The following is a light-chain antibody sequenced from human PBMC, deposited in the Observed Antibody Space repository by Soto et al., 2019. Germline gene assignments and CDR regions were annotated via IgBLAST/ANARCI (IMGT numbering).Light chain of an antibody. Sequence: QSALTQPRSVSGSPGQSVTISCTGTSSDVGDYDYVSWYQQHPGKAPKLMIYDVTKRPSVVPDRFSGSKSGNTTSLTISGLQGEDEADYYCCSYAGTSTWVFGGGTKLTVL. V-gene: IGLV2-11*01. CDR3: CSYAGTSTWV. CDR1: SSDVGDYDY. J-gene: IGLJ3*02. CDR2: DVT.